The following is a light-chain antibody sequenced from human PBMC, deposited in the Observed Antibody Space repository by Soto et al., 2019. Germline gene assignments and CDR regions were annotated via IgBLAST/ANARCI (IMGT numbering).Light chain of an antibody. V-gene: IGKV1-9*01. J-gene: IGKJ4*01. Sequence: PLTQSPSSLSASVGDRVTIACRASQDISNFLAWYQHKPGKAPKLLIYAASTLQSGVPSRFSGSGSGTEFTLTISSLQPEDFAIYYCQQLNSYPLTFGGGTKVEIK. CDR2: AAS. CDR3: QQLNSYPLT. CDR1: QDISNF.